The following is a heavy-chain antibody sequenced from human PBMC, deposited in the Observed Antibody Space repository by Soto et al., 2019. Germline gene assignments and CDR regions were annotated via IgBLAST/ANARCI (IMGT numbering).Heavy chain of an antibody. CDR3: ARHAYSSSSS. Sequence: EVQLVESGGGLVQPGGSLRLSCAASGFSFSAYMMDWVRQAPGKGRVWVSRANKDGSVTTYADSVKGRFTISRDNAKNTLSLLLNSLRADDTAVYYCARHAYSSSSSWGQGTLVTVSS. J-gene: IGHJ5*02. CDR1: GFSFSAYM. D-gene: IGHD6-6*01. V-gene: IGHV3-74*01. CDR2: ANKDGSVT.